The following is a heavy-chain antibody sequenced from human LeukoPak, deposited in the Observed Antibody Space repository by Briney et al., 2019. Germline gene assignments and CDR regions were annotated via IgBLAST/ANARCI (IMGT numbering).Heavy chain of an antibody. J-gene: IGHJ5*02. CDR3: ARAGTRQIAP. CDR2: NYYSGST. CDR1: GGSLSRLY. V-gene: IGHV4-59*11. Sequence: PETLSLTRTVSGGSLSRLYWGWIRPPPGEGPEWVGCNYYSGSTNYNPSLKSRVTISVDRSNNQFSLKLRSVTAADTAVYYCARAGTRQIAPWGQGTLVTVSS. D-gene: IGHD3-10*01.